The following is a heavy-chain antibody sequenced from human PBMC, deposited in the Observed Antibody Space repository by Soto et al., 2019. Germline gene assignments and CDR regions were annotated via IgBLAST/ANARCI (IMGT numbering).Heavy chain of an antibody. CDR1: GFTFTSSA. CDR2: IVVGSGNT. D-gene: IGHD3-10*01. J-gene: IGHJ6*02. Sequence: ASVKVSCKASGFTFTSSAVQWVRQARGQRLEWIGWIVVGSGNTNYAQKFQERVTITRDMSTSTAYMELSSLRSEDTAVYYCAAERGHYYGMDVWGQGTTVTVSS. CDR3: AAERGHYYGMDV. V-gene: IGHV1-58*01.